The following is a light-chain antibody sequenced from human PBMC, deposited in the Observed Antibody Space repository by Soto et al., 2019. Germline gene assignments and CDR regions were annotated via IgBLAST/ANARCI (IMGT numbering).Light chain of an antibody. CDR1: QSVTTN. CDR2: GAS. V-gene: IGKV3-15*01. CDR3: QQYNAWPRT. J-gene: IGKJ4*01. Sequence: EIVMTQSPATLSVSPGERATLSCRASQSVTTNLVWYQQKPGQPPRLLIYGASTRATGIPVRFSGSGSGTEFTLTISSLQSEDFAVYYCQQYNAWPRTFGGGTKVDIK.